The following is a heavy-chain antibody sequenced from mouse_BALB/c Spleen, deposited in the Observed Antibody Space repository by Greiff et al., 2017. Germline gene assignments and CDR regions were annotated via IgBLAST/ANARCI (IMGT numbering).Heavy chain of an antibody. V-gene: IGHV14-4*02. J-gene: IGHJ3*01. D-gene: IGHD2-1*01. CDR3: TAGGNYGHLSWFDY. Sequence: VQLQQSGAELVRPGASVKLSCTASGFTFTDYYMHWVKQRPEQGLEWIGWIDPENGDTEYAPKFQGKATMTADTSSTTAYLQLSSLTSEDTAVYYCTAGGNYGHLSWFDYWGQGTLVTVSA. CDR2: IDPENGDT. CDR1: GFTFTDYY.